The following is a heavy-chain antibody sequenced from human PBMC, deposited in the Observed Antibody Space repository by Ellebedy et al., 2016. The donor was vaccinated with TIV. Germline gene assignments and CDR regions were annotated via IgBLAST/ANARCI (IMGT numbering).Heavy chain of an antibody. D-gene: IGHD6-19*01. CDR1: GGTFISYA. Sequence: ASVKVSXXASGGTFISYAISWVRQAPGQGLEWMGGIIPIFGTANHAQKFQGRVTITADESTSTAYMELSSLRSDDTAVCYCARGLIGSGYGMDVWGQGTTVTVSS. CDR3: ARGLIGSGYGMDV. V-gene: IGHV1-69*13. J-gene: IGHJ6*02. CDR2: IIPIFGTA.